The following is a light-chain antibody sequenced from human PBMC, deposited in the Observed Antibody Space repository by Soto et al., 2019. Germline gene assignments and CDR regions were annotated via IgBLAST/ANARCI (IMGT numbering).Light chain of an antibody. J-gene: IGLJ2*01. Sequence: QSVLTQPPSASATPGQRVTISCSGSSSNIGSRTVNWYRQLPGSAPKLLVYNDNQRPSGVPDRFSGSKSGTSASLAISGLQSEDEADYYCAAWDDSLHVIFGGGTKLTVL. CDR1: SSNIGSRT. V-gene: IGLV1-44*01. CDR3: AAWDDSLHVI. CDR2: NDN.